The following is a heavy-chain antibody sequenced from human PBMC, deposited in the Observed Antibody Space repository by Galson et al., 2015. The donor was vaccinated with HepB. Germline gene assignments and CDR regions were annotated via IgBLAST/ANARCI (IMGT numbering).Heavy chain of an antibody. CDR1: GITFSSYA. D-gene: IGHD4-23*01. Sequence: SLRLSCAASGITFSSYAMSWVRQAPGKGLEWVSAISGSGDRTHYADSVKGRFTISRDNSKNTLYLQMNSLRAEDTAVYYCARSRRYGGNRLGYLDLWGRGTLVTVSS. J-gene: IGHJ2*01. CDR3: ARSRRYGGNRLGYLDL. CDR2: ISGSGDRT. V-gene: IGHV3-23*01.